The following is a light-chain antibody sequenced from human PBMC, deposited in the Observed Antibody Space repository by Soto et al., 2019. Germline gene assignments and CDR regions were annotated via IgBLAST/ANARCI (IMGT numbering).Light chain of an antibody. Sequence: QAVLTQPASVSGSPGQSITISCTGTSSDVGGYNYVSWYQQNPGKAPKLMIYGVSNRPSGVSNRFSGSKSGNTASLTISGLQAEDEADYYCSSYTSRSILVFGSGTKLTVL. V-gene: IGLV2-14*01. CDR1: SSDVGGYNY. CDR3: SSYTSRSILV. J-gene: IGLJ1*01. CDR2: GVS.